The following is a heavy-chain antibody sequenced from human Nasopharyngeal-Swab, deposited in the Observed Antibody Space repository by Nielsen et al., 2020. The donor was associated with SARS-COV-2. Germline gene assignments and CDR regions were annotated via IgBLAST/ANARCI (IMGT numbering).Heavy chain of an antibody. CDR1: GFTFNKYN. Sequence: GGSLRLSCAASGFTFNKYNFNWVRQAPGKGLERVSSISSSSSYIYYADSVKGRFTISRDNAKNSFSLQMNSLRAEDTAVYYCARDGLDYDFWSAYFMDVWGQGTTVTVSS. J-gene: IGHJ6*02. D-gene: IGHD3-3*01. V-gene: IGHV3-21*01. CDR3: ARDGLDYDFWSAYFMDV. CDR2: ISSSSSYI.